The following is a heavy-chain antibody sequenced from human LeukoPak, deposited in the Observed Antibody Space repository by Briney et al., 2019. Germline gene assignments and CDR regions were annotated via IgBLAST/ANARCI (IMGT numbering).Heavy chain of an antibody. J-gene: IGHJ6*02. Sequence: GRSLRLSCAASGFTFSSYAMHWVRQAPGKGLEWVAVISYDGSNKYYADSVKGRFTISRDNSKNTLYLQMNSLRAEDTAVYYCAREERTAQYYYYYYGMDVWGQGTTVTVSS. V-gene: IGHV3-30*04. CDR1: GFTFSSYA. D-gene: IGHD2-8*02. CDR3: AREERTAQYYYYYYGMDV. CDR2: ISYDGSNK.